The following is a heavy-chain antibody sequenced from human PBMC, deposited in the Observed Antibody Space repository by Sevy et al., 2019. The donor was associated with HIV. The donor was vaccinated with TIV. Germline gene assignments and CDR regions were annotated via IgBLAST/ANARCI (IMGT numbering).Heavy chain of an antibody. J-gene: IGHJ6*02. CDR3: ARAHYDFWSGYYRDYYYYGMDV. V-gene: IGHV4-38-2*01. D-gene: IGHD3-3*01. Sequence: LRETLSLTCAVSGYSISSGYYWGWIRQPPGKGLEWIGSIYHSGSTYYNPSLKSRVTISVDTSKNQFSLKLSSVTAADTAVYYCARAHYDFWSGYYRDYYYYGMDVWGQGTTVTVSS. CDR2: IYHSGST. CDR1: GYSISSGYY.